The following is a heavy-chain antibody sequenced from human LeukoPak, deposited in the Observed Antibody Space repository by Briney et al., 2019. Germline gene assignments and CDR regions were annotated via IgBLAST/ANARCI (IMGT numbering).Heavy chain of an antibody. CDR1: DGSFSDYY. V-gene: IGHV4-34*01. D-gene: IGHD6-19*01. CDR2: INHRGST. Sequence: TSETLSLTCAVYDGSFSDYYWTWIRQPPGKGLEWIGEINHRGSTHYNPSLKSRVTISVDTSKKQFSLKLSSVTAADTAVYYCATYSTGFDIWGQGTVVTVSS. CDR3: ATYSTGFDI. J-gene: IGHJ3*02.